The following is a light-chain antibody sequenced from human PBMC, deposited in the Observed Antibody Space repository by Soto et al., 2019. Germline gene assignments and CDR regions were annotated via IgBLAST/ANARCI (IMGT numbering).Light chain of an antibody. Sequence: VMTQSPATLSLSPGERVTLSCRSSESVSSNLAWYQQKPGQAPRLLIYGASTRATGIPARFSGSGSGTEFTLTISSLQSEDFAVYYCQQYNNWWTFGQGTKVDIK. CDR1: ESVSSN. CDR3: QQYNNWWT. V-gene: IGKV3-15*01. J-gene: IGKJ1*01. CDR2: GAS.